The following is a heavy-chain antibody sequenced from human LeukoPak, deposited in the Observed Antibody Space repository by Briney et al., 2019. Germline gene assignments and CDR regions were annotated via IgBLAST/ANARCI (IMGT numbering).Heavy chain of an antibody. Sequence: PGGSLRVSCAASGFTFSSYAMHWVRQAPGKGLEWVAVISYDGSNKYYADSVKGRFTISRDNSKNTLYLQMNSLRAEDTAVYYCARDGPTTYYYYGMDVWGQGTTVTVSS. CDR3: ARDGPTTYYYYGMDV. D-gene: IGHD4-11*01. J-gene: IGHJ6*02. V-gene: IGHV3-30-3*01. CDR2: ISYDGSNK. CDR1: GFTFSSYA.